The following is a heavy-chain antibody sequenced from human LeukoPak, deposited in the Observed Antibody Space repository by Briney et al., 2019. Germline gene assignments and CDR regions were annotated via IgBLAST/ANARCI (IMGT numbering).Heavy chain of an antibody. Sequence: SETLSLTCTVSGGSISSYYWGWIRQPPGMGLEWIGSIYYTGNTYYNASLKSQVSISIDTSKNQFSLKLTSVPAADTAVYYCARQTGSGLFILPGGQGTLVTVSS. V-gene: IGHV4-39*01. J-gene: IGHJ4*02. CDR3: ARQTGSGLFILP. CDR1: GGSISSYY. CDR2: IYYTGNT. D-gene: IGHD3/OR15-3a*01.